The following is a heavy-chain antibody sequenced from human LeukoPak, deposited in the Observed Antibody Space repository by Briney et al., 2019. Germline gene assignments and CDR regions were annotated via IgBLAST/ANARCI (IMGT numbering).Heavy chain of an antibody. J-gene: IGHJ5*02. CDR3: ARGTAMVTGWFDP. CDR2: ISSSSGYI. CDR1: GFTFSSYS. V-gene: IGHV3-21*01. D-gene: IGHD5-18*01. Sequence: GGSLRLSCAASGFTFSSYSMNWVRHAPGKGLEWVSSISSSSGYIYYADSVKGRFTISRDNAKNSLYLQMNSLRAEDTAVYYCARGTAMVTGWFDPWGQGTLVTVSS.